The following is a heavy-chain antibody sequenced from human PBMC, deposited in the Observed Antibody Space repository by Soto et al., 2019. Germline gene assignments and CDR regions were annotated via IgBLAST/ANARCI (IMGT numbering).Heavy chain of an antibody. J-gene: IGHJ6*02. V-gene: IGHV1-18*01. Sequence: QVQLVQSGDEVKKPGASVKVSRKASGYIFVNYGIAWVRQAPGQGLAWMGWISPYTGNTHSATKVQGRLTMTTDTSTSTAYMDLGSLTSDDTAVYYCVMVDNYVTPTPQDVWGQGTTVTVSS. D-gene: IGHD3-16*01. CDR1: GYIFVNYG. CDR3: VMVDNYVTPTPQDV. CDR2: ISPYTGNT.